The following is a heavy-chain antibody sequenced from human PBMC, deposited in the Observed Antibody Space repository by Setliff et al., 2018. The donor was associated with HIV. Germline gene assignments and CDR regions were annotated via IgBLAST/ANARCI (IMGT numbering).Heavy chain of an antibody. D-gene: IGHD3-22*01. V-gene: IGHV4-59*11. CDR1: GGSISSHY. Sequence: PSETLSLTCTVSGGSISSHYWSWIRQPPGKGLERIGSIYYNGITNYNPSLKSRVTVSVDTSKNQFSLKLSSVTAADTAVYYCARAGYYGSTSYWEYFQHWGQGTLVTSPQ. CDR2: IYYNGIT. CDR3: ARAGYYGSTSYWEYFQH. J-gene: IGHJ1*01.